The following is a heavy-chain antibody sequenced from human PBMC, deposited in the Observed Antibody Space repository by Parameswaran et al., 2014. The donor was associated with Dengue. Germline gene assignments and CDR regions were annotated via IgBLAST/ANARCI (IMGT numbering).Heavy chain of an antibody. D-gene: IGHD5-12*01. Sequence: GESLKISCAASEFTFSSYAMSWVRQAPGKGLEWVSAISGSGGSTYYADSVKGRFTISRDNSKNTLYLQMNSLRAEDTAVYYCAKPTSYYYYGMDVWGQGTTVTVSS. J-gene: IGHJ6*02. CDR3: AKPTSYYYYGMDV. V-gene: IGHV3-23*01. CDR2: ISGSGGST. CDR1: EFTFSSYA.